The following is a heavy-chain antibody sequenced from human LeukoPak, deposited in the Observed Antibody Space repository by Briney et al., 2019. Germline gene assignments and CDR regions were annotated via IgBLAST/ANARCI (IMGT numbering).Heavy chain of an antibody. V-gene: IGHV3-21*01. CDR1: GFTFSSYT. CDR3: AREDYGGNYDD. Sequence: GGSLRLSCAASGFTFSSYTMNWVRQAPGRGLEWVSSIISNSRYIHYADSVKGRFTISRDNAKNSLYLQMNSLRAEDTAVYYCAREDYGGNYDDWGQGTLVTVSS. D-gene: IGHD4-23*01. CDR2: IISNSRYI. J-gene: IGHJ4*02.